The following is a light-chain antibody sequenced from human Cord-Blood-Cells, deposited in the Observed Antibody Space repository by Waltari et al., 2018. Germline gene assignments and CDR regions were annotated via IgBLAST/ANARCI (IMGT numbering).Light chain of an antibody. J-gene: IGKJ1*01. CDR1: QSVSSS. Sequence: EIVLTQSPATLSLSPGERATLSCRASQSVSSSLAWYQQKPGPAPRLLIYDASNRETGIPSRFSGSGSGTDFTLTISSLEPEDFAVYYCQQRSNWPPWTFGQGTKVEIK. V-gene: IGKV3-11*01. CDR2: DAS. CDR3: QQRSNWPPWT.